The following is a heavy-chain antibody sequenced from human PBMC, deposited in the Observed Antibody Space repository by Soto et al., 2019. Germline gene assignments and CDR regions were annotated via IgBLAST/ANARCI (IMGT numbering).Heavy chain of an antibody. CDR3: AKDGLSSWFDP. J-gene: IGHJ5*02. V-gene: IGHV3-30*18. CDR1: GFTFSSYG. Sequence: PGGSLRLSCAASGFTFSSYGMHWVRQAPGKGLGWVAVISYDGSNKYYADSVKGRFTISRDNSKNTLYLQMSSLRAEDTAVYYCAKDGLSSWFDPWGQGTLVTVSS. CDR2: ISYDGSNK.